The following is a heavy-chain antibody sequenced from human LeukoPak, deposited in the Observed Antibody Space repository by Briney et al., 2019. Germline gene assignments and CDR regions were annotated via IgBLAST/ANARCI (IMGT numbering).Heavy chain of an antibody. Sequence: GGSLRLSCGASGFTFSSYWMSWVRQAPGKGLEWVANIKADGSENHYVGSVKGRFTISRDNAKNSLYLQMKSLRGEDTAVYYCARYDSSGLDYWGQGTLVTVSS. CDR3: ARYDSSGLDY. V-gene: IGHV3-7*01. D-gene: IGHD3-22*01. J-gene: IGHJ4*02. CDR1: GFTFSSYW. CDR2: IKADGSEN.